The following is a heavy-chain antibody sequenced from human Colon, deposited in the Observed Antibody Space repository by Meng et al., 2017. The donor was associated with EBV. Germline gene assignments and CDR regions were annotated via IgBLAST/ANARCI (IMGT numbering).Heavy chain of an antibody. CDR1: GGSIRTSDW. J-gene: IGHJ4*02. Sequence: VQRQQAGPGLVEPSGTLSLPCAVSGGSIRTSDWWSWVRQPPGKGLEWIGEIYRGGGTNYNPSFKSRVTISVDTSNNHFSLKLSYVTAADTAVYYCARVRVIPAAVGFDYWGQGTLVTVSS. CDR3: ARVRVIPAAVGFDY. CDR2: IYRGGGT. D-gene: IGHD2-2*01. V-gene: IGHV4-4*02.